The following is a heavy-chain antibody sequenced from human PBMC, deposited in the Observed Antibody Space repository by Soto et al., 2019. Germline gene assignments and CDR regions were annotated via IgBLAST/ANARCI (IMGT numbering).Heavy chain of an antibody. J-gene: IGHJ5*02. CDR1: GFTFSNYV. Sequence: GGSLRLSCAASGFTFSNYVMSWVRQAPGKGLEWVSSISGSGGTKYYGDTVTGRFTVSRDNSKNTLYLEVSSLRAEDTSVYYCAKSGGSAWQNWFDPWGQGTLVTVSS. V-gene: IGHV3-23*01. CDR2: ISGSGGTK. CDR3: AKSGGSAWQNWFDP. D-gene: IGHD6-19*01.